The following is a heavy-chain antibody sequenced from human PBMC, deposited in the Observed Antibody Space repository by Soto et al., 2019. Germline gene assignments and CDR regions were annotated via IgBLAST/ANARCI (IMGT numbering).Heavy chain of an antibody. CDR3: ALGSWSGETFDI. CDR2: IIPMLAIT. Sequence: QVQLVRSGAEVKKPGSSVKVSCKASGGTFNVYTIIWVRQAPGQGLEWMGRIIPMLAITNYAQRFQGRVTLTADTSTTTAYMELSSLTSEDTVVYYCALGSWSGETFDIWGQGTLVTVSS. J-gene: IGHJ3*02. CDR1: GGTFNVYT. D-gene: IGHD6-13*01. V-gene: IGHV1-69*02.